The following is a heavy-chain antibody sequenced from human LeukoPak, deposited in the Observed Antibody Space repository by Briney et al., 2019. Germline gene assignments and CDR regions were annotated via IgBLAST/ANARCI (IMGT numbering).Heavy chain of an antibody. CDR3: TVGSHYFDD. V-gene: IGHV3-74*01. J-gene: IGHJ4*02. Sequence: PGGSLRLSCAASGFTFRSSWMHWVRQAPGKGLVWVSRINSDGSSTSYADSVKGRFTISRDNAKNTLYLQVNSLRAEDTAVYYCTVGSHYFDDWGQGTLVTVSS. CDR1: GFTFRSSW. CDR2: INSDGSST. D-gene: IGHD3-10*01.